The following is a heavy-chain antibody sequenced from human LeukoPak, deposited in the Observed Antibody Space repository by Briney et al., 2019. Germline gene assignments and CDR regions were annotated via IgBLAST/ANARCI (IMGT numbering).Heavy chain of an antibody. Sequence: PGGSLRLSCAASGFTFRRYAMSWVRQAPGKGLEWVSVISGSGGSIYYADSVKGRFTISRDNSKNTVYLQMNSLRAEDTAVYYCARDLHPRYYLPDYWGQGTLVTVSS. J-gene: IGHJ4*02. V-gene: IGHV3-23*01. CDR2: ISGSGGSI. D-gene: IGHD1-26*01. CDR1: GFTFRRYA. CDR3: ARDLHPRYYLPDY.